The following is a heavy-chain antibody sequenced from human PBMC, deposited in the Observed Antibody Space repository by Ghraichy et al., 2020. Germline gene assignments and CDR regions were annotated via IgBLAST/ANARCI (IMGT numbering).Heavy chain of an antibody. Sequence: SETLSLTCTVSGGSVSSASYYWSWIRQPPGKGLEWIGYIYYSGSTNYNPSLKSRVTISVDTSKNQFSLKLSSVTAAYTAVYYWARGYYDSSGYYTYYFDYWCHGTLVTVSP. J-gene: IGHJ4*01. CDR2: IYYSGST. V-gene: IGHV4-61*01. CDR3: ARGYYDSSGYYTYYFDY. CDR1: GGSVSSASYY. D-gene: IGHD3-22*01.